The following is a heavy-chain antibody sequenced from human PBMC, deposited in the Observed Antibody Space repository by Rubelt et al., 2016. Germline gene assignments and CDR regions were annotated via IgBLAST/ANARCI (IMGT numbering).Heavy chain of an antibody. CDR1: GGSFSGYY. CDR2: INHSGST. Sequence: QVQLQQWGAGLLKPSETLSLTCAVYGGSFSGYYWSWIRQPPGKGLEWIGEINHSGSTNYNPSLKSRVPISVDTSKNQFSLKLSSVTAADTAVYYCARAGYCSSTSCYSDAFDIWGQGTMVTVSS. J-gene: IGHJ3*02. D-gene: IGHD2-2*02. CDR3: ARAGYCSSTSCYSDAFDI. V-gene: IGHV4-34*01.